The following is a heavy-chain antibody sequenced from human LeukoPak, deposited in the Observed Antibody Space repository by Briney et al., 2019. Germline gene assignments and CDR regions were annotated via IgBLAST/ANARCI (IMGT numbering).Heavy chain of an antibody. CDR3: AKDSGGGFSYYFDY. J-gene: IGHJ4*02. V-gene: IGHV3-48*01. CDR1: GFSFSSYS. Sequence: GGSLRLSCAASGFSFSSYSMNWVRLAPGKGLEWVSYISRSSNSIYYADSVKGRFTISRDNAKNSLYLQMNSLRAEDTAVYYCAKDSGGGFSYYFDYWGQGTLVTVSS. CDR2: ISRSSNSI. D-gene: IGHD3-16*01.